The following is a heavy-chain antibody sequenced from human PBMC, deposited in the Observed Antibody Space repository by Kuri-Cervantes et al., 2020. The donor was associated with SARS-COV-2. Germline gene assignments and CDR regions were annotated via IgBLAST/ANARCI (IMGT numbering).Heavy chain of an antibody. CDR2: IKQDGSEK. D-gene: IGHD3-3*01. Sequence: GESLKISCAASGFTFSSYWMSWVRQAPGKGLEWVANIKQDGSEKYYADSVKGRFTISRDNAKNSLYLQMNSLRAEDTAVYYCAREGGFLEWLLNIPTYYYYGMDVWGQGTTVTVSS. J-gene: IGHJ6*02. CDR1: GFTFSSYW. V-gene: IGHV3-7*04. CDR3: AREGGFLEWLLNIPTYYYYGMDV.